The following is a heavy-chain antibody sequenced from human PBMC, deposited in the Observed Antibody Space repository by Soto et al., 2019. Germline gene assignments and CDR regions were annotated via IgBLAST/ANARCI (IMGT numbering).Heavy chain of an antibody. CDR2: IYYTGST. J-gene: IGHJ3*02. Sequence: QVQLQESGPGLVKPSQTLSLTCAVSGGSTSDEYYWSWIRQPPGKGLEWIAYIYYTGSTYYDPSLRSRVTLSIDTSKNQFSLKINSVTAADTAVYXXXXXXXXXXXXXXXXXIWGQGTMVTVSS. V-gene: IGHV4-30-4*01. CDR1: GGSTSDEYY. CDR3: XXXXXXXXXXXXXXXI.